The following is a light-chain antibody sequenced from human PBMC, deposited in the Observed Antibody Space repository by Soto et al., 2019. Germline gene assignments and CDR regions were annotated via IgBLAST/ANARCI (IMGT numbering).Light chain of an antibody. V-gene: IGKV1-5*01. CDR3: QQYNSYSRT. CDR1: QSISSW. Sequence: DIQMTRSPSTLSASVGDRVTITFRASQSISSWLAWYQQKPGKAPKLLIYDASSLESGVPSRFSGSGSGTEFTLTISSLQPDDFATYYCQQYNSYSRTFGQGTKVDIK. CDR2: DAS. J-gene: IGKJ1*01.